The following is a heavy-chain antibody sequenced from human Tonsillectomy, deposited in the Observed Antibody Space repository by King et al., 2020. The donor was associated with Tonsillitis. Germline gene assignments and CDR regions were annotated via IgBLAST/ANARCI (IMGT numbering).Heavy chain of an antibody. J-gene: IGHJ5*01. CDR2: INYDGTTK. V-gene: IGHV3-30*02. CDR3: VKEDPFDS. CDR1: GFAFNSYG. Sequence: QLVESGGGLVQPGESLRLSCAASGFAFNSYGLHWVRQSPGKWLEWLTFINYDGTTKYYADYVKGRFTISRDNPKNTLYLQMNRLKIEDTALYCCVKEDPFDSWGQGTLVSVSS.